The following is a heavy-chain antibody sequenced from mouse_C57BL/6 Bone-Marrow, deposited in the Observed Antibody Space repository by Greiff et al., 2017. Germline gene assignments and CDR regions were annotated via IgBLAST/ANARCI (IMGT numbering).Heavy chain of an antibody. CDR3: ARAGDVYEKEGYFDY. CDR2: IYPGGGYT. CDR1: GYTFTNYW. V-gene: IGHV1-63*01. J-gene: IGHJ2*01. D-gene: IGHD2-2*01. Sequence: QVQLQQSGAELVRPGTSVKMSCKASGYTFTNYWIGWAKQRPGHGLEWIGDIYPGGGYTNYNEKFKGKATLTADKSSSTAYMQFSSLTSADSAIYYCARAGDVYEKEGYFDYWGQGTTLTVSS.